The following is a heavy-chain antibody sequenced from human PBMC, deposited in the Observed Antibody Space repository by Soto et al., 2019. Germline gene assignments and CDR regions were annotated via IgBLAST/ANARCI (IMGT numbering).Heavy chain of an antibody. J-gene: IGHJ6*03. CDR1: GYSFTSYW. CDR2: IYPGDSDT. V-gene: IGHV5-51*01. Sequence: PGESLKISCKGSGYSFTSYWIGWVRQMPGKGLEWMGIIYPGDSDTRYSPSFQGQVTISADKSISTAYLQWSSLKASDTAMYYWARQGRSPDPHYYYYYYMDVWGKGTTVTVSS. CDR3: ARQGRSPDPHYYYYYYMDV.